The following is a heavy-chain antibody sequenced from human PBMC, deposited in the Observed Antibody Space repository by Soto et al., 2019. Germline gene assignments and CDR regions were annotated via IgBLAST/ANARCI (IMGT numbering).Heavy chain of an antibody. CDR1: GGSISSYY. Sequence: QVQLQESGPGLVKPSETLSLTCTVSGGSISSYYWSWIRQPPGKGLEWIGYIYYSGSTNYNPSLKSRVTISVDTSKNQFSLKLSSVTAADTAVYYCARSIAVAGNYYFDYWGQGTLVTVSS. D-gene: IGHD6-19*01. CDR2: IYYSGST. J-gene: IGHJ4*02. CDR3: ARSIAVAGNYYFDY. V-gene: IGHV4-59*08.